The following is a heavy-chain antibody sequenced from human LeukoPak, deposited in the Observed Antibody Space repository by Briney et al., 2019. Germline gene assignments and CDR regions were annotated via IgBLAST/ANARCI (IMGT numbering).Heavy chain of an antibody. CDR2: MKQDGSEK. Sequence: PGGSLRLSCAASGFTFSSYWMSWVRQAPGKGLEWVANMKQDGSEKYYVDSVKGRFTISRDNAKNSLYLQMNSLRAEDTAVYYCARDRRWELFQGPVGFDYWGQGTLVTVSS. V-gene: IGHV3-7*01. J-gene: IGHJ4*02. D-gene: IGHD1-26*01. CDR1: GFTFSSYW. CDR3: ARDRRWELFQGPVGFDY.